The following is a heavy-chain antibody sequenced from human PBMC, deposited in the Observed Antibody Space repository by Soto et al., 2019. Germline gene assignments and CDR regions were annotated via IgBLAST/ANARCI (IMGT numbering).Heavy chain of an antibody. V-gene: IGHV1-69*02. CDR3: AKNTDFGATLQTEFDY. J-gene: IGHJ4*02. Sequence: SVKVSCKASVCTFSSYTISWVRQAPGQGLEWMGRIIPILGIANYAQKFQGRVTITADKSTSTAYMELSSLRSEDTAVYYCAKNTDFGATLQTEFDYWGQGTLVTVSS. CDR2: IIPILGIA. D-gene: IGHD1-26*01. CDR1: VCTFSSYT.